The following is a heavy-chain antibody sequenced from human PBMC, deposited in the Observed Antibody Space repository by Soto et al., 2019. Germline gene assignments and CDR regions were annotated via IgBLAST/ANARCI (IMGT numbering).Heavy chain of an antibody. CDR3: ATWHEREHAYDV. D-gene: IGHD1-1*01. Sequence: EVQLVESGGGLIQPGESLRLSCAAFGLTISGKKYVAWVRQAPGKGLEWVSGLYDVDGSFYADSVRGRFTTSSDSSKTTVYIQMNDLRPDDPAVYYCATWHEREHAYDVWGQGTTVTVSS. J-gene: IGHJ3*01. V-gene: IGHV3-53*01. CDR1: GLTISGKKY. CDR2: LYDVDGS.